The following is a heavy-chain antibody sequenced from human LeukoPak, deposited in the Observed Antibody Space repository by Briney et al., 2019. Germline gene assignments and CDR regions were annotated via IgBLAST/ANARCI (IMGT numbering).Heavy chain of an antibody. Sequence: PSETLSLTCTVSGYSISSGYYWGWIRQPPGKGLEWVGSIYHSGSTYYNPSLKSRVTISVDTSKNQFSLKLSSVTAADTAVYYCARIGYSSGRYFAFDIWGQGTMVTVSS. J-gene: IGHJ3*02. D-gene: IGHD6-19*01. V-gene: IGHV4-38-2*02. CDR3: ARIGYSSGRYFAFDI. CDR2: IYHSGST. CDR1: GYSISSGYY.